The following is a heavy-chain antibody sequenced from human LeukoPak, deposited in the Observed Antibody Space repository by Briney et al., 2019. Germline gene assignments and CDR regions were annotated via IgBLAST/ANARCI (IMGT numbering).Heavy chain of an antibody. V-gene: IGHV3-23*01. CDR3: SALQGGELLWFGELLRGAFDI. CDR2: ISGSGGST. J-gene: IGHJ3*02. CDR1: GFTFSSYA. Sequence: PGGSLRLSCAASGFTFSSYAMSWVRQAPGKGLEWVSAISGSGGSTYYADSVKGRFTISRDNSKNTLYLQMNSLRAEDTAVYYCSALQGGELLWFGELLRGAFDIWGQGTMVTVSS. D-gene: IGHD3-10*01.